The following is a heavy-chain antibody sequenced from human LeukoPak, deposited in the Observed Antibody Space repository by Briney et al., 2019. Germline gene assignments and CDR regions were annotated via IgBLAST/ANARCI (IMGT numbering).Heavy chain of an antibody. Sequence: EASVKVSCKASGYTFTGYYMHWVRQAPGQGLEWMGWINPNSGATNYAQKFQGRVTMTRDTSISTAYMELSRLRFDDTAVYYCARDYGDDYFDYWGQGTLVTVSS. J-gene: IGHJ4*02. CDR3: ARDYGDDYFDY. V-gene: IGHV1-2*02. D-gene: IGHD4-17*01. CDR1: GYTFTGYY. CDR2: INPNSGAT.